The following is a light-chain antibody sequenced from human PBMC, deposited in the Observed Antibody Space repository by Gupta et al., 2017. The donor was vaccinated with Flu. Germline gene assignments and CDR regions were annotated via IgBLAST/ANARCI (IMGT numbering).Light chain of an antibody. CDR1: QSVSSSY. V-gene: IGKV3-20*01. CDR2: GAS. J-gene: IGKJ1*01. CDR3: QQYGSSPWT. Sequence: EIVLTQSPGTLSLSPGERATLSCRASQSVSSSYLAWYQQKPGQAPRLLIYGASSRATGIPDRFSGSGPGTDFTLTISRLEPEDFAVYYCQQYGSSPWTFGQGTKVESK.